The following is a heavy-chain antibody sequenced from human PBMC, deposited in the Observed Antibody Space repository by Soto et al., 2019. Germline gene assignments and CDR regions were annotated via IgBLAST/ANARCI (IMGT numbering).Heavy chain of an antibody. CDR3: AGQARPYDSSGYYYFDY. J-gene: IGHJ4*02. Sequence: SVKVSCKASGGTFSSYAISWVRQAPGQGLEWMGGIIPIFGTANYAQKFQGRVTITADESTSTAYMELSSLRSEDTAVYYCAGQARPYDSSGYYYFDYWGQATLVTVSS. CDR2: IIPIFGTA. CDR1: GGTFSSYA. V-gene: IGHV1-69*13. D-gene: IGHD3-22*01.